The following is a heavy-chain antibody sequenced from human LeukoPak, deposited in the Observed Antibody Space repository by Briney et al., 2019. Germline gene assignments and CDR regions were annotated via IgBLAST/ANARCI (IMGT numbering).Heavy chain of an antibody. CDR2: INSDGSWT. V-gene: IGHV3-74*01. CDR1: GNYW. Sequence: GGSLRLSCAASGNYWMHWVRQAPGKGLVWVSHINSDGSWTSYADSVKGRFTISKDNAKNTVYLQMNSPRAEDTAVYYCVSFYETYWGRGTLVTVSS. J-gene: IGHJ4*02. D-gene: IGHD2/OR15-2a*01. CDR3: VSFYETY.